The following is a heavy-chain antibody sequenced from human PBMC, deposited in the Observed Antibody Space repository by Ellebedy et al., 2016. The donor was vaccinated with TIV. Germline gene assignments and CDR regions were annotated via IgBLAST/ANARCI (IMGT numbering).Heavy chain of an antibody. CDR3: ATELDTSMIWACLGI. J-gene: IGHJ4*02. CDR1: GFIFNTYS. V-gene: IGHV3-7*04. D-gene: IGHD5-18*01. Sequence: GGSLRLXXAASGFIFNTYSMSWVRQAPGKGLEWVANIKEDGSAKYYVESVKGRFTISRDNAKNSLYLQMNSLRAEDTAVYFCATELDTSMIWACLGIWGQGTLVNVSS. CDR2: IKEDGSAK.